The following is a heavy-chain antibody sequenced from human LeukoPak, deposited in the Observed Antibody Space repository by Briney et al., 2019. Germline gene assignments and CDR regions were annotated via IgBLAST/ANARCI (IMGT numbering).Heavy chain of an antibody. V-gene: IGHV3-23*01. Sequence: GGSLRLSCAASGFTFSSYAMSWVRQAPRKGLEWVSAISGSGGSTYYADSVKGRFTISRDNSKNTLYLQMNSLRAEDTAVYYCAKDFTVVVTAIVDYWGQGTLVTVSS. CDR3: AKDFTVVVTAIVDY. CDR1: GFTFSSYA. J-gene: IGHJ4*02. CDR2: ISGSGGST. D-gene: IGHD2-21*02.